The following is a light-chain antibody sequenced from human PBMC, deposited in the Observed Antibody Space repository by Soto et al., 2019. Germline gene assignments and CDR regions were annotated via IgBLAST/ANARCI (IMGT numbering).Light chain of an antibody. CDR1: QGVSSNS. V-gene: IGKV3-20*01. CDR2: GAS. J-gene: IGKJ1*01. CDR3: QQYGSSPRT. Sequence: EIVLTQSPGTLCLSPGERATLSCRASQGVSSNSLAWYQQKPGQAPRLLIYGASSRATGIPDRFSGSGSGTDFTLTISRLEPEDFAVYYCQQYGSSPRTFGQGTKVDIK.